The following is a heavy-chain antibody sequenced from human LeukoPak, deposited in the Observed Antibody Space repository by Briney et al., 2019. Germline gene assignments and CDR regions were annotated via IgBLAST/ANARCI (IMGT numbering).Heavy chain of an antibody. J-gene: IGHJ3*02. V-gene: IGHV3-23*01. D-gene: IGHD3-3*01. CDR1: GFTFSSYA. CDR2: VSDSGETT. CDR3: AKDRRTISAFDM. Sequence: GGSLRLSCAASGFTFSSYAMSWVRQAPGKGLEWVSAVSDSGETTYYADSVKGRFTISRDSSKNTLYLQMNSLRAEDTAIYFCAKDRRTISAFDMRGQGTMVTVSS.